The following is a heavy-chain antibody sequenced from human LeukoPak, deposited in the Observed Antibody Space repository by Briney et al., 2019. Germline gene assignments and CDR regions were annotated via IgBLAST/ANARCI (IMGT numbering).Heavy chain of an antibody. D-gene: IGHD6-13*01. Sequence: VKPSQTLSLTCTVSGGSISSGSYYWSWIRQPAGKGLEWIGRIYTSGSTNYNPSLKSRVTISVDTSKNQFSLKLSSVTAADTAVYYCARDYGSSWSPYWYFDLWGRGTLVTVSS. V-gene: IGHV4-61*02. CDR3: ARDYGSSWSPYWYFDL. CDR1: GGSISSGSYY. J-gene: IGHJ2*01. CDR2: IYTSGST.